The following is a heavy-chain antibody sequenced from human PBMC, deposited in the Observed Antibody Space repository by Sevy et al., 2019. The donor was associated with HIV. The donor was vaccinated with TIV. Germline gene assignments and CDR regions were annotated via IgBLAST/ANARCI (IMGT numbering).Heavy chain of an antibody. CDR1: GGSFSGYY. D-gene: IGHD3-22*01. Sequence: SETLSLTCAVYGGSFSGYYWSWIRQPPGKGLEWIGEINHSGSTNDNPSLKSRVTISVDTSKNQFSLKLSSVTAADTAVYYCARGTYYYDSSGYSAFYYYYYGMDVWGQGTTVTVSS. V-gene: IGHV4-34*01. CDR3: ARGTYYYDSSGYSAFYYYYYGMDV. CDR2: INHSGST. J-gene: IGHJ6*02.